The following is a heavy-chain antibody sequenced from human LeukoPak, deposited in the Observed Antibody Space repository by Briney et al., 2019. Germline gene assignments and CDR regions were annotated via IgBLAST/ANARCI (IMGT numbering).Heavy chain of an antibody. CDR2: SYYSGST. D-gene: IGHD6-19*01. J-gene: IGHJ4*02. V-gene: IGHV4-30-4*01. CDR1: GGSISSGDYY. Sequence: SQTLSLTCTVSGGSISSGDYYWRWIRQPPGKGLEWIVYSYYSGSTYYNPSLKSRVTISVDTSKNQFSLKLSSVTAADTAVYYCARSSGESGFFDYWGQGTLVTVSS. CDR3: ARSSGESGFFDY.